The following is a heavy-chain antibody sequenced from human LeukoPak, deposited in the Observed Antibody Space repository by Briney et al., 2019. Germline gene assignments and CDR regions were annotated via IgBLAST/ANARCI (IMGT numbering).Heavy chain of an antibody. CDR2: ISYDGSNK. V-gene: IGHV3-30-3*01. D-gene: IGHD3-22*01. J-gene: IGHJ3*02. Sequence: PGGSLRLSCAVSPVTLINNAMHLVRQAPGKGLEWVAVISYDGSNKYYGDSVKGRFTISRDNSKNTLYLQMNSLRAEDTAVYYSARGRHGGYFLDPFDIWGQGTMVHVSS. CDR3: ARGRHGGYFLDPFDI. CDR1: PVTLINNA.